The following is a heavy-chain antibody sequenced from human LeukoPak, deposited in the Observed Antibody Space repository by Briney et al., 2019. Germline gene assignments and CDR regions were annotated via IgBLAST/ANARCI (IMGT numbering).Heavy chain of an antibody. CDR2: IGTSGDT. J-gene: IGHJ4*02. CDR1: GFTFSSYD. D-gene: IGHD1-26*01. V-gene: IGHV3-13*01. Sequence: GGSLRLSCAASGFTFSSYDMHWVRQATGKGLECGSAIGTSGDTYYPGSVKGRFTISRENAKNSLYLQMNSLRAGDTAVYYCARSVSGSYSGFDYWGQGTLVTVSS. CDR3: ARSVSGSYSGFDY.